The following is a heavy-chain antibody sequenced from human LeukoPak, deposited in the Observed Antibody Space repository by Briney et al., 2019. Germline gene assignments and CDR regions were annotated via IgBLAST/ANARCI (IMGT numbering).Heavy chain of an antibody. J-gene: IGHJ4*02. Sequence: PSETLSLTCTVSGGSISSGSYYWSWIRQPAGKGLEWIGRIYTSGSTNYNPSLKSRVTISVDTSQNQFFLKLNSVSAADTAVYYCASYCSGGSCYHTDYWGQGTLVTVSS. D-gene: IGHD2-15*01. CDR1: GGSISSGSYY. CDR3: ASYCSGGSCYHTDY. V-gene: IGHV4-61*02. CDR2: IYTSGST.